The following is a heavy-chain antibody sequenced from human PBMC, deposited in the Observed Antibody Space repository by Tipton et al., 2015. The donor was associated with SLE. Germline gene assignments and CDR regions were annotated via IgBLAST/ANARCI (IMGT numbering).Heavy chain of an antibody. CDR3: ARERDYYGSGSFVDY. CDR2: ICYSGST. D-gene: IGHD3-10*01. Sequence: TLSLTCTVSGGSISPYCWSWIRQPPGKGLEWIGYICYSGSTNYNPSLRSRVTMSVDTSKNQFSLKLSSVTAADTAMYYCARERDYYGSGSFVDYWGQGTPVTSSS. CDR1: GGSISPYC. V-gene: IGHV4-59*01. J-gene: IGHJ4*02.